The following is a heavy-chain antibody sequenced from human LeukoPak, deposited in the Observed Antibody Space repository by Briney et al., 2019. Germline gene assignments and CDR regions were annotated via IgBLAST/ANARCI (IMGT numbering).Heavy chain of an antibody. CDR2: ISSSSSYT. D-gene: IGHD3-16*01. CDR3: AKDHFGGVDY. V-gene: IGHV3-11*06. CDR1: GFTFSDYY. Sequence: GGSLRLSCAASGFTFSDYYMSWIRQAPGKGLEWVSYISSSSSYTNYADSVKGRFTISRDNAKNSLYLQMNSLRAEDTAVYYCAKDHFGGVDYWGQGTLVTVSS. J-gene: IGHJ4*02.